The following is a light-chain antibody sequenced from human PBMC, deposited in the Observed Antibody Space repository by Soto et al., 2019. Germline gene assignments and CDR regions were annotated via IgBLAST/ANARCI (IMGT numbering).Light chain of an antibody. J-gene: IGLJ1*01. CDR3: QSYDSRLTAYG. Sequence: QSVLTQPPSVSGAPGQRVTISCTGSSSSIGAGYDVHWYHQLPGAAPKLLVSGNNNRPSGVPDRFSASKSGTSASLAIPGLQTEDEAQYYCQSYDSRLTAYGFGTGTKLTVL. CDR2: GNN. V-gene: IGLV1-40*01. CDR1: SSSIGAGYD.